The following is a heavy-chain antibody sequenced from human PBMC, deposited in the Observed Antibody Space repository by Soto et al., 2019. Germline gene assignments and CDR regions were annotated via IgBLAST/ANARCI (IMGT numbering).Heavy chain of an antibody. V-gene: IGHV1-69*13. CDR2: IIPIFGTA. CDR1: GGTFSSYA. Sequence: ASVKVSCTDSGGTFSSYAISWVRQAPGQGLEWMGGIIPIFGTANYAQKFQGRVTITADESTSTAYMELSSLRSEDTAVYYCARDGGVYDYSPFDYWGQGTLVTVSS. D-gene: IGHD4-4*01. CDR3: ARDGGVYDYSPFDY. J-gene: IGHJ4*02.